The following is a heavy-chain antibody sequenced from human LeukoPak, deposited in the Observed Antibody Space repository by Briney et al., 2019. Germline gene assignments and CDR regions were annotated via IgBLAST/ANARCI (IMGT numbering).Heavy chain of an antibody. CDR1: GGSISSYY. V-gene: IGHV3-53*01. CDR2: IYSGGST. CDR3: TRGGGGSFPHY. Sequence: ETLSLTCTVSGGSISSYYWSWIRQPPGKGLEWVSDIYSGGSTYYADSVKGRFTISRDNSKNTLYLQMNSLRAEDTAVYYCTRGGGGSFPHYWGQGTLVTVSS. J-gene: IGHJ4*02. D-gene: IGHD2-21*01.